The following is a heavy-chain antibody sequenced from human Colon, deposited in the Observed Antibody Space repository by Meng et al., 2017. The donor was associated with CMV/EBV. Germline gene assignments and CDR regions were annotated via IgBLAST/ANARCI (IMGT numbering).Heavy chain of an antibody. D-gene: IGHD5-18*01. CDR3: ARPTSPSYSDFVLV. J-gene: IGHJ1*01. Sequence: GVLKISCAASGFPFSHYWMHWVRQVPGKGLVWVARINSDGSTLTYADSVRGRFTVSRDNAKNTLYLQMTNLRGEDTALYYCARPTSPSYSDFVLVWGQGTLVTVSS. V-gene: IGHV3-74*03. CDR1: GFPFSHYW. CDR2: INSDGSTL.